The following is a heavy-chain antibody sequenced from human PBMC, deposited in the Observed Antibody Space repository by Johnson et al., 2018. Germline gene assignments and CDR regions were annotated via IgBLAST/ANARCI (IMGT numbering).Heavy chain of an antibody. V-gene: IGHV3-7*01. Sequence: EVQLVESGGGLVQPGGSLRLSCAASGFTFSSYWMTWVRQAPGKGLAWVANIKQDGSEKYYVDSVKGRFTISRDNAKNSLYLQMNSLRAEDTAVYYCARVPPLHNLQGAFDIWGHGTMVTVSS. J-gene: IGHJ3*02. CDR2: IKQDGSEK. CDR1: GFTFSSYW. D-gene: IGHD1-14*01. CDR3: ARVPPLHNLQGAFDI.